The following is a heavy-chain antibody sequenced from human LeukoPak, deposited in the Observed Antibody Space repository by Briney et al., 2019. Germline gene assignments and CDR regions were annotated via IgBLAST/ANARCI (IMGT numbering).Heavy chain of an antibody. D-gene: IGHD3-22*01. Sequence: ASVKVSCKASGYTFSVYYMHWVRQAPGQGLEWMGWINPNSGDTNYAQKFQGGVTMTRDTSISTAYMELSRLRSDDTAVYYCARLYYYDTSGYYYGFWFDPWGQGTLVTVSS. CDR3: ARLYYYDTSGYYYGFWFDP. CDR1: GYTFSVYY. V-gene: IGHV1-2*02. CDR2: INPNSGDT. J-gene: IGHJ5*02.